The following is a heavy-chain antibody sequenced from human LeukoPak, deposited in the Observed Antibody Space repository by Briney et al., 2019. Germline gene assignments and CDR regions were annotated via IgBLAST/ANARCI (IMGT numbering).Heavy chain of an antibody. Sequence: SETLSLTCTVSGGSISSSSYYWSWIRQPPGKGLEWIGYIYNSGSTNYNPSLKSRVTISGDTSKNQLSLKLTSVTAADTAVYYCATEYCSSSTCRFEYWGQGTLVTVSS. CDR2: IYNSGST. CDR3: ATEYCSSSTCRFEY. V-gene: IGHV4-61*01. CDR1: GGSISSSSYY. J-gene: IGHJ4*02. D-gene: IGHD2-2*01.